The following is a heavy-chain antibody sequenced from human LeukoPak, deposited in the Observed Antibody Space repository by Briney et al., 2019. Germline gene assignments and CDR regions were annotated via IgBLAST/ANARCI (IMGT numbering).Heavy chain of an antibody. CDR1: GFTFSIYA. D-gene: IGHD4-23*01. CDR2: ISGSGGST. CDR3: AKDLYGGNSGY. V-gene: IGHV3-23*01. Sequence: PGGSLRLSCAASGFTFSIYAMSCVPQAPGKGLECVSAISGSGGSTYYADSVKGRFTISRDNSKNTLYLQMNSLRAEDTAVYYCAKDLYGGNSGYWGKGNLVTVSS. J-gene: IGHJ4*02.